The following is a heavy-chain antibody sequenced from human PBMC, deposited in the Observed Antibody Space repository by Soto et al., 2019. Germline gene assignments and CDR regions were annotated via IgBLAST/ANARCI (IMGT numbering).Heavy chain of an antibody. CDR1: GFTFSSYA. Sequence: PGGSLRLSCAASGFTFSSYAMSWVRQAPGKGLEWVSAISGSGGSTYYADSVKGRFTISRDNSKNTLYLQMNSLRAEDTAVYYCAKTVFDYIVEANYYYGMDVWGQGTTVTVSS. CDR2: ISGSGGST. D-gene: IGHD4-4*01. CDR3: AKTVFDYIVEANYYYGMDV. J-gene: IGHJ6*02. V-gene: IGHV3-23*01.